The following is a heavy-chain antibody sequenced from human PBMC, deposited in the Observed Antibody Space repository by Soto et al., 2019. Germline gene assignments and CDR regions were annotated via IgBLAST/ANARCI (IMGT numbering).Heavy chain of an antibody. CDR1: GFSFDDYA. CDR2: ISWNSGSI. J-gene: IGHJ4*02. D-gene: IGHD6-13*01. CDR3: ATETNMSSSSWYAFDY. Sequence: SLRLSCAASGFSFDDYAMHWVRQAPGKGLEWVSGISWNSGSIGYADSVKGRFTISRDNAKNSLYLQMKSLRAEDTALYYCATETNMSSSSWYAFDYWGQGTLVTVSS. V-gene: IGHV3-9*01.